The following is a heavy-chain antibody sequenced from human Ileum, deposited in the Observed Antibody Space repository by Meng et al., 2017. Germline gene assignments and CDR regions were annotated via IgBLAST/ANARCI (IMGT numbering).Heavy chain of an antibody. Sequence: QLQLQESGPGLVKPSQTLSLTCRVSNGSLTNVNNYWNWIRQAPGQALEHIGYIYYDGSSYATPSLKSRVTMSIDTSTNQFSLRLDSVTAADTAVYYCAREFYVDTAMVIDSWGPGALVTVSS. V-gene: IGHV4-30-4*01. CDR1: NGSLTNVNNY. D-gene: IGHD5-18*01. CDR3: AREFYVDTAMVIDS. J-gene: IGHJ4*02. CDR2: IYYDGSS.